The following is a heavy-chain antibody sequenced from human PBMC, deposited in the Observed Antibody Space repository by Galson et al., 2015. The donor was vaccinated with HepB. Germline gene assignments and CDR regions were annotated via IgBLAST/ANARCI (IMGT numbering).Heavy chain of an antibody. V-gene: IGHV3-30-3*01. Sequence: SLRLSCAASGFTFSSYAMHWVRQAPGKGLEWVAVISYDGSNKYYADSVKGRFTISRDNSKNTLYLQMNSLRAEDTAVYYCARDSRGSYPAGYFQHWGQGTLVTVSS. J-gene: IGHJ1*01. CDR1: GFTFSSYA. CDR3: ARDSRGSYPAGYFQH. D-gene: IGHD1-26*01. CDR2: ISYDGSNK.